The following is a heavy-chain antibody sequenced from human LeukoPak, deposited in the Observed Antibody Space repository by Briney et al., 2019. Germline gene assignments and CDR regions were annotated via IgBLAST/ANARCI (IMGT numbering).Heavy chain of an antibody. D-gene: IGHD7-27*01. CDR2: IIPIFGIA. V-gene: IGHV1-69*13. Sequence: SVKVSCKASGGTFSSYAISWVRQAPGQGLEWMGGIIPIFGIANYAQKFQGRVTITADESTSTAYMELSSLRSEDTAVYYCARGETNWGPIDYFDYWGQGTLVTVSS. CDR1: GGTFSSYA. J-gene: IGHJ4*02. CDR3: ARGETNWGPIDYFDY.